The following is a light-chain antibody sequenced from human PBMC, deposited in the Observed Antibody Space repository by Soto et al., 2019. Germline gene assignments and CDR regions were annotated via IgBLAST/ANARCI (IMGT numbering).Light chain of an antibody. V-gene: IGKV1-17*03. Sequence: DIQMTQSPSVMSASVGDTVTITCRASQGIKYYLAWFQHQPGKVPKRLIYAASDLESGVPSRFSGSGSGTEFTLTISSLQPEDFATYYCLQHSTYPATFGGGTKVEIK. J-gene: IGKJ4*01. CDR1: QGIKYY. CDR2: AAS. CDR3: LQHSTYPAT.